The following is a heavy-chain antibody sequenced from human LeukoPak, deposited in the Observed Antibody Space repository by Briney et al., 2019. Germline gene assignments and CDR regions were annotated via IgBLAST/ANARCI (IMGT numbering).Heavy chain of an antibody. J-gene: IGHJ4*02. Sequence: GGSLRLSCAASGFTFSSYAMHWVRQAPGKGLEWVAIIWSDGNNKYYADSVEGRFTISRDNAKNSLYLQMNSLRAEDTAVYYCARGGGPGDYWGQGTLVTVSS. CDR3: ARGGGPGDY. V-gene: IGHV3-33*01. CDR1: GFTFSSYA. CDR2: IWSDGNNK.